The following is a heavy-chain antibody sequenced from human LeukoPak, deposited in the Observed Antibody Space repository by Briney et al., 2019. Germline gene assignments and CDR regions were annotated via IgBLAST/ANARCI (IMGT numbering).Heavy chain of an antibody. CDR1: GGSISSSNG. J-gene: IGHJ6*02. CDR2: IYHSGST. Sequence: SETLSLSCAVSGGSISSSNGRSWVRQPPGKVLEWIGEIYHSGSTNYNPSLKSRVTISVDKSKNKFSLKLSSVTAADTAVYYCARTPSDSGSCWDYYGMEGWGQGTTVTVSS. CDR3: ARTPSDSGSCWDYYGMEG. V-gene: IGHV4-4*02. D-gene: IGHD1-26*01.